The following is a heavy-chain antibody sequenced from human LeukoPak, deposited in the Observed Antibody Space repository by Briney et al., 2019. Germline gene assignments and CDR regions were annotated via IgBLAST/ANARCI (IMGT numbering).Heavy chain of an antibody. V-gene: IGHV4-4*07. CDR1: GGSISSYY. D-gene: IGHD2-2*01. CDR2: IYTSGST. CDR3: ASSSINPYYFDY. J-gene: IGHJ4*02. Sequence: SETLSLTCTVSGGSISSYYWSWIRQPAGKGLEWIGRIYTSGSTNYNPSLKSRVTISVDTSKNQFSLKLSSVTAADTAVYYCASSSINPYYFDYWGQGTLVTVSS.